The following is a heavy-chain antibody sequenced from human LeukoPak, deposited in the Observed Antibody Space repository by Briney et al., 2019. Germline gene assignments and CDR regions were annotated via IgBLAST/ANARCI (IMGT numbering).Heavy chain of an antibody. Sequence: GGSLRLSCLTSGLTFSTNAMSWVRQAPGKGLEWVSGISGSGASTYYADSVTGRFTISRDNSRNTLYLQMNSLRGDDTAVYYCAKDVGKWESLHFFDYWGQGTLVTVSS. V-gene: IGHV3-23*01. D-gene: IGHD1-26*01. CDR2: ISGSGAST. J-gene: IGHJ4*02. CDR1: GLTFSTNA. CDR3: AKDVGKWESLHFFDY.